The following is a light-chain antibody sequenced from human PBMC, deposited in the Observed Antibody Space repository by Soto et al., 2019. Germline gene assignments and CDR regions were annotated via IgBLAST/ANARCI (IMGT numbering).Light chain of an antibody. Sequence: QMTQSPSSLSASVGDRVTITCRASQSISSWLAWYQQKPGKAPKLLIYDASSLESGVPSRFSGSGFGTEFTLTISGLQPEDSATYYCQQYERYSTFGQGTKVDIK. V-gene: IGKV1-5*01. J-gene: IGKJ1*01. CDR3: QQYERYST. CDR1: QSISSW. CDR2: DAS.